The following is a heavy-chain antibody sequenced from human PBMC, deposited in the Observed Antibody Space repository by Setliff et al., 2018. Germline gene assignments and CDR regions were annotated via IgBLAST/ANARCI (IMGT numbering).Heavy chain of an antibody. D-gene: IGHD1-26*01. CDR1: GASIGSGSHY. V-gene: IGHV4-61*02. CDR2: LHTSGST. J-gene: IGHJ4*02. CDR3: ARDNPILGATDY. Sequence: PSETLSLTCTVSGASIGSGSHYWSWIRQPAGQGLEWVGRLHTSGSTNYNPSLKGRVTISVDTSRNQFSLNLTSVTAADTALYFCARDNPILGATDYWGQGALVTVSS.